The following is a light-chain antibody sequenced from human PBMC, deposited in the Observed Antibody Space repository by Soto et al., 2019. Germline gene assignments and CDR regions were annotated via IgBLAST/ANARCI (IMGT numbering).Light chain of an antibody. V-gene: IGKV1-5*03. J-gene: IGKJ4*01. Sequence: DIQMTQFPSTLSASVGDRVTITCRASESISSWLAWYQQKPGKAPKILIYKASSLQSGVPSRFTGSGSGTEFTLTISSLQPDDFATYDCQQYSVFPLTFGGGTKVEIK. CDR3: QQYSVFPLT. CDR1: ESISSW. CDR2: KAS.